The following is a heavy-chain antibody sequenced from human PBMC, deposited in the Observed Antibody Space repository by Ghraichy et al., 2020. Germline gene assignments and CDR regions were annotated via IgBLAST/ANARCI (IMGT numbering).Heavy chain of an antibody. J-gene: IGHJ3*02. CDR3: ARNNFEVRGAFDI. CDR1: GFTFDDYA. Sequence: LSLTCAASGFTFDDYAMHWVRQAPGKGLEWVSGISWNSGSIGYADSVKGRFTISRDNAKNSLYLQMNSLRAEDTALYYCARNNFEVRGAFDIWGQGTMVTVSS. CDR2: ISWNSGSI. V-gene: IGHV3-9*01.